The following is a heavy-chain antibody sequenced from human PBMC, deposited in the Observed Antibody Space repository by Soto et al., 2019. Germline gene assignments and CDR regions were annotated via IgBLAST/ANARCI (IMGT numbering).Heavy chain of an antibody. CDR2: IIHSEST. CDR1: GGSFSAYY. V-gene: IGHV4-34*01. Sequence: PSETLSLTCAVYGGSFSAYYWSWVRQPPGKGLEWIGEIIHSESTKYNPSLESRVTISVDTSKNQFSLKLSSVTAADTAVYYCARGLVEPSNYYYYGMDVWGQGTTVTVSS. J-gene: IGHJ6*02. CDR3: ARGLVEPSNYYYYGMDV.